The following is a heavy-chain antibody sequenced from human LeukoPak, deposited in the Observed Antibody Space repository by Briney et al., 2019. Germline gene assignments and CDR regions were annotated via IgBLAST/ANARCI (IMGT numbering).Heavy chain of an antibody. Sequence: ASVNVSCKASGYTFTSYAMHWVRQAPGQRLEWMGWFNAGNGNTKYSQKFQGRVTITRDTSASTAYMELSSLRSEDTAVYYCARDGGFLGFFDYWGQGTLVTVSS. V-gene: IGHV1-3*01. CDR1: GYTFTSYA. D-gene: IGHD3-16*01. CDR3: ARDGGFLGFFDY. J-gene: IGHJ4*02. CDR2: FNAGNGNT.